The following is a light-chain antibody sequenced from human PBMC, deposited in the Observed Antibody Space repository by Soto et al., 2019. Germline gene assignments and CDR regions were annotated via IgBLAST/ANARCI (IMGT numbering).Light chain of an antibody. CDR2: QDS. J-gene: IGLJ2*01. Sequence: SYELTQPPSVSVSTGQTASITCSGDKLGDKYACWYQQKPGQSPVLVIYQDSKRPSGIPERFSGSKSGNTVTLTISGTQAMAEADYYCQAWDSSNVVFGGGTKVTVL. CDR3: QAWDSSNVV. V-gene: IGLV3-1*01. CDR1: KLGDKY.